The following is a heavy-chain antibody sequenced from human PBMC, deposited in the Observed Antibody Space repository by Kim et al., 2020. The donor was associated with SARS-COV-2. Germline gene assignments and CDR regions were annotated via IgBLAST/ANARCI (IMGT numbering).Heavy chain of an antibody. D-gene: IGHD3-16*02. J-gene: IGHJ4*02. V-gene: IGHV3-21*01. Sequence: GGSLRLSCAASGFTFSSYSMNWVRQAPGKGLEWVSSISSSSSYIYYADSVKGRFTISRDNATNSLYLQMNSLRAEDTAVYYCARDPDRGFGGVIVIGVDYCGQGTPITVSS. CDR1: GFTFSSYS. CDR3: ARDPDRGFGGVIVIGVDY. CDR2: ISSSSSYI.